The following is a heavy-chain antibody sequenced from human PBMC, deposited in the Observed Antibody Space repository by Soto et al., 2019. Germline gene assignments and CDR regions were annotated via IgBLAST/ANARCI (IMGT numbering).Heavy chain of an antibody. Sequence: ASEKVSCKASGGTFSSYAISWVGPAPGQGLEWMGGIIPIFGTANYAQKFQGRVTITADESTSTAYMELSSLRSEDTAVYYCARESLAVAGTFGHYYYYGMDVWGQGTAVTVSS. CDR3: ARESLAVAGTFGHYYYYGMDV. CDR2: IIPIFGTA. V-gene: IGHV1-69*13. D-gene: IGHD6-19*01. CDR1: GGTFSSYA. J-gene: IGHJ6*02.